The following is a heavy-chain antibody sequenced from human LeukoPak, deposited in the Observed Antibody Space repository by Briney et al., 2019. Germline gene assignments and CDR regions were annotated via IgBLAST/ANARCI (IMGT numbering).Heavy chain of an antibody. CDR3: AKDVEYCSSTSCASAFHY. Sequence: GGSLRLSCAASGLTFSSYAMSWVRQAPGKGLEWVSAISGSGGSTYYADSVKGRFTISRDNSKNTLYLQMNSLRAEDTAVYYCAKDVEYCSSTSCASAFHYWGQGTLVTVSS. CDR2: ISGSGGST. V-gene: IGHV3-23*01. D-gene: IGHD2-2*01. CDR1: GLTFSSYA. J-gene: IGHJ4*02.